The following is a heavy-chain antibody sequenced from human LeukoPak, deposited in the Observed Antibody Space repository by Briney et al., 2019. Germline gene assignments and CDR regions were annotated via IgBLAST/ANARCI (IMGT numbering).Heavy chain of an antibody. CDR3: ARDRGWNDAFDI. CDR1: GGSISSYY. Sequence: SETLSLTCTVSGGSISSYYWSWIRQPPGKGLEWIGYIYYSGSTNYNPSLKSRVTISVDTSKNQFSLKLSSVTAADTAVYYCARDRGWNDAFDIWGQGTMVTVSS. CDR2: IYYSGST. D-gene: IGHD1-1*01. J-gene: IGHJ3*02. V-gene: IGHV4-59*01.